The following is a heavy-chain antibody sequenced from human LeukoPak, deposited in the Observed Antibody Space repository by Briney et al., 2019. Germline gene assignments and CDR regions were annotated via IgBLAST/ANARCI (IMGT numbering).Heavy chain of an antibody. CDR3: AKAPVTTCRGAYCYPFDY. Sequence: GGSLRLSCAASGFTLSSYAMSWVREAPGKGLEWVSAISDSGNTYHADSVKGRFTISRDSSKNTLFLQMNRLRPEDAAVYYCAKAPVTTCRGAYCYPFDYWGQGTLVTVSS. CDR2: ISDSGNT. CDR1: GFTLSSYA. D-gene: IGHD2-21*01. J-gene: IGHJ4*02. V-gene: IGHV3-23*01.